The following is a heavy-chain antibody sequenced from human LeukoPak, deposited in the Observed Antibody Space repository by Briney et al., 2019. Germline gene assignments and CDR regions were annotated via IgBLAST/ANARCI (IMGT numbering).Heavy chain of an antibody. V-gene: IGHV4-61*02. CDR3: ARNSCPSGSCYENRGYFDY. D-gene: IGHD2-15*01. CDR2: IYTSGST. CDR1: GGSISSATYY. Sequence: SQTLSLTCTVSGGSISSATYYWSWIRQPAGKGLELIGRIYTSGSTNYNPSLKSRVTISVDTSKNQFSLKLSSVTAADTAVYYCARNSCPSGSCYENRGYFDYWGQGTLVTVSS. J-gene: IGHJ4*02.